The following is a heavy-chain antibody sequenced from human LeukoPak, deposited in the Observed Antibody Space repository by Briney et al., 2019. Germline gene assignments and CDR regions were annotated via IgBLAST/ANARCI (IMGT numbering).Heavy chain of an antibody. CDR2: IYYSGST. CDR1: GGSISSSSYY. D-gene: IGHD1-26*01. CDR3: ARGTWDYMDV. Sequence: SETLSLTCTVSGGSISSSSYYWGWIRQPPGKGLEWNGSIYYSGSTYYNPSLKSRVTISVDTSKNQFSLKLSSVTAADTAVYYCARGTWDYMDVWGKGTTVTVSS. V-gene: IGHV4-39*07. J-gene: IGHJ6*03.